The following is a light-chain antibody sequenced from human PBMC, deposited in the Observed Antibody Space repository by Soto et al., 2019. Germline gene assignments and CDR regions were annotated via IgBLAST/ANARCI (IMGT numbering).Light chain of an antibody. Sequence: SYELTQPPSLSVAPGQTARITCGGNNIEIMSVHWYQQKPGQAPVLVVYDDNDRPAGIPERFAGSSSGHTATLTISRVEDWDEVDYYCQVWHSLAGVFGGGTKLTVL. CDR2: DDN. CDR1: NIEIMS. J-gene: IGLJ2*01. CDR3: QVWHSLAGV. V-gene: IGLV3-21*02.